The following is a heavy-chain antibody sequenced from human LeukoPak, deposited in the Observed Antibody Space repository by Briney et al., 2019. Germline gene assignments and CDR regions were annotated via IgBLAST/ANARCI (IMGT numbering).Heavy chain of an antibody. D-gene: IGHD3-3*01. CDR1: EYTFTSYY. CDR2: INPSGAST. CDR3: ATRNAMDYDFWSSPTDY. V-gene: IGHV1-46*01. J-gene: IGHJ4*02. Sequence: ASVKVSCKASEYTFTSYYMHWVRQAPGQGLEWIGIINPSGASTNYAQKFQGRVTMTRDTSTSTVYMELSSLRSEDTAVYYCATRNAMDYDFWSSPTDYWGQGTLVTVSS.